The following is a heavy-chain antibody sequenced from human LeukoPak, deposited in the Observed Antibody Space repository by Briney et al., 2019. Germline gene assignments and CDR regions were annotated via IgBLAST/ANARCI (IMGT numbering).Heavy chain of an antibody. CDR1: GYTFTSYG. J-gene: IGHJ4*02. CDR2: ISAYYGNT. Sequence: ASVKVSCKASGYTFTSYGISWMLQAPGQGLEWMGWISAYYGNTNYAQKLQGRVTMTTDTSTSTAYMELRSLRSDDTAVYYCAAYCSGGSCYIRWGQGTLVTVSS. D-gene: IGHD2-15*01. V-gene: IGHV1-18*01. CDR3: AAYCSGGSCYIR.